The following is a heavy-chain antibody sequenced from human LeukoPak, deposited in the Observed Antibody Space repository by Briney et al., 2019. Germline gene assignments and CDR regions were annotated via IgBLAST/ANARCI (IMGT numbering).Heavy chain of an antibody. V-gene: IGHV3-23*01. CDR1: GFIFSNAW. Sequence: PGGSLKLSCTASGFIFSNAWMTWVRQAPGKGLEWVSGIGGSGYSTYYADSVKGRFTISRDNSKSTLYLQMSSLRAEDTAVYYCAKEKYYYDTSGYYPFDYWGQGTLVTVSS. CDR2: IGGSGYST. CDR3: AKEKYYYDTSGYYPFDY. D-gene: IGHD3-22*01. J-gene: IGHJ4*02.